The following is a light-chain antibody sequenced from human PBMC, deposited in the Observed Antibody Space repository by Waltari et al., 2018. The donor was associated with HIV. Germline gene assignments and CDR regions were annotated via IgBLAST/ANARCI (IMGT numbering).Light chain of an antibody. J-gene: IGLJ2*01. CDR1: SSNIGSNT. Sequence: QSVLTQPPSASGTPGQRVTISCSGSSSNIGSNTVNWYQQLPGTAPKLLIYSNNQRPSGCPDRCSGSKSGTSASLAISGLQSEDEADYYCAAWDDSLNGPVFGGGTKLTVL. CDR3: AAWDDSLNGPV. CDR2: SNN. V-gene: IGLV1-44*01.